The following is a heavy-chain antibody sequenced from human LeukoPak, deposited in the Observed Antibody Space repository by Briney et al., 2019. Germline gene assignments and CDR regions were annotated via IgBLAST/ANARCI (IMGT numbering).Heavy chain of an antibody. V-gene: IGHV3-48*03. Sequence: PGGSLRLSCAASGFTFSSYEMHWVRQAPGKGLEWVSYISSSGSTIYYADSVKGRFTISRDNAKNSLYLQMNSLRAEDTAVYYCARVRYWSSTSCRHAFDIWGQGTMVTVSS. J-gene: IGHJ3*02. CDR1: GFTFSSYE. CDR2: ISSSGSTI. D-gene: IGHD2-2*01. CDR3: ARVRYWSSTSCRHAFDI.